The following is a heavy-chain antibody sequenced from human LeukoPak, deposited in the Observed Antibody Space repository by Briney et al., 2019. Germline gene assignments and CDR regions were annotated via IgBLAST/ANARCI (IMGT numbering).Heavy chain of an antibody. J-gene: IGHJ4*02. D-gene: IGHD4-17*01. Sequence: GESLKISCKGSGYSFTSYRISWVRQMPGKGLEWMGRIDPSDSYTNYSPSFQGHVTISADKSISTAYLQWSSLKASDTAMYYCARHKFHYGDYEPLDYWGQGTLVTVSS. V-gene: IGHV5-10-1*01. CDR1: GYSFTSYR. CDR2: IDPSDSYT. CDR3: ARHKFHYGDYEPLDY.